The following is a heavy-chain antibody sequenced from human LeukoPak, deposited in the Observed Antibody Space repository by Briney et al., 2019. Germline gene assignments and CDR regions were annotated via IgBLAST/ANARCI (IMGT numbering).Heavy chain of an antibody. CDR3: TTPTYNWNYDAYTY. Sequence: GGSLRLSCAASGFPFSDYYMTWIRQAPGKGLEWVGRIKSKTDGGTTDYAAPVKGRFTISRDDSKNTLYLQMNSLKTEDTAVYYCTTPTYNWNYDAYTYWGQGTLVTVSS. V-gene: IGHV3-15*01. CDR2: IKSKTDGGTT. D-gene: IGHD1-7*01. J-gene: IGHJ4*02. CDR1: GFPFSDYY.